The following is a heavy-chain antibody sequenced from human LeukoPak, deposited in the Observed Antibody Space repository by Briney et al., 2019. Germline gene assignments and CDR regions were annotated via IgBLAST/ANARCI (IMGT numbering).Heavy chain of an antibody. V-gene: IGHV4-39*01. CDR2: MYYSGST. J-gene: IGHJ6*03. CDR1: GGSISSSSYY. Sequence: SETLSLTCSVSGGSISSSSYYWGWIRQPPGTGLEWIGSMYYSGSTYYNPSLKSRLTISVDTSKNQFSLKLSSVTAADTAVYYCARHRNYYYYYMDVWGKGTTVTISS. CDR3: ARHRNYYYYYMDV.